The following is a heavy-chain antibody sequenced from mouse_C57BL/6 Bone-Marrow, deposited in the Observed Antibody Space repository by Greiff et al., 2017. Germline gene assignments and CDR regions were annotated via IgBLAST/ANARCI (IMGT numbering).Heavy chain of an antibody. Sequence: EVKLMESEGGLVQPGSSMKLSCTASGFTFSDYYMAWVRQVPEKGLEWVANINYDGSSTYYLDSLKSRFIISRDNAKNILYLQMSSLKSEDTATYYCARHYGSSYFYGMDYWGQGTSVTVSA. CDR2: INYDGSST. V-gene: IGHV5-16*01. CDR1: GFTFSDYY. CDR3: ARHYGSSYFYGMDY. D-gene: IGHD1-1*01. J-gene: IGHJ4*01.